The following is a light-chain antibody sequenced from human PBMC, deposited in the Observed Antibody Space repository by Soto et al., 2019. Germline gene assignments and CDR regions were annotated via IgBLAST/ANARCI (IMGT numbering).Light chain of an antibody. CDR2: EGS. V-gene: IGLV2-23*01. Sequence: QSVLTQPASVSGSPGQSITISCTENSSDVGNYNFVSWYQHHPGKAPKLIIYEGSKRPSGVPNRFSGSKSGNTASLTISGLQAEDEADYYCCSYAGSGSWVCGGGTKVTVL. J-gene: IGLJ3*02. CDR1: SSDVGNYNF. CDR3: CSYAGSGSWV.